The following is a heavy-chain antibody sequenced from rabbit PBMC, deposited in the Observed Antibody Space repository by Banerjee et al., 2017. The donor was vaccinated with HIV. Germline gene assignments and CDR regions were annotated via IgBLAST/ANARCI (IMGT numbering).Heavy chain of an antibody. CDR2: IDPIFGGT. J-gene: IGHJ3*01. CDR1: GFDFSRFG. D-gene: IGHD4-1*01. CDR3: ARVSESSGWGEDL. V-gene: IGHV1S47*01. Sequence: QEQLVESGGGLVQPGGSLTLSCKASGFDFSRFGVSWVRQAPGKGLEWIGYIDPIFGGTYYASWVNGRFTISSHNAQNTLFLQLNSLTAADTATYFCARVSESSGWGEDLWGQGTLVTVS.